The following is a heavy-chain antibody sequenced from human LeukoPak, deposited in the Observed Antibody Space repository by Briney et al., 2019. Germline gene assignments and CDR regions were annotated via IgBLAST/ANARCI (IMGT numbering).Heavy chain of an antibody. J-gene: IGHJ3*02. Sequence: PSETLSLTCTVSGGSISSSSYYWGWIRQPPGKGLEWIGSIYYSGSTYYNPSLKSRVTISVDTSKNQFSLKLSSVTAADTAVYYCARSRVTYYDFWSGYPDAFDIWGQGTMVTVSS. CDR1: GGSISSSSYY. V-gene: IGHV4-39*07. CDR3: ARSRVTYYDFWSGYPDAFDI. CDR2: IYYSGST. D-gene: IGHD3-3*01.